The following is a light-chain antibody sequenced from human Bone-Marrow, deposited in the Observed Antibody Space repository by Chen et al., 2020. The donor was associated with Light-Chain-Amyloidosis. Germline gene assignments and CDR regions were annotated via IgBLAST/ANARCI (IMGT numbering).Light chain of an antibody. Sequence: SYVLPQPSSVSVAPGQTATIACGGNNIGSTSVSWYQQTPGQAPLLVVYDDSGRPSGIPERLAGTNSGKTATLTSSRVEAGDEADYYWQVWDRSSDRPVFGGGTKLTVL. V-gene: IGLV3-21*02. J-gene: IGLJ3*02. CDR3: QVWDRSSDRPV. CDR1: NIGSTS. CDR2: DDS.